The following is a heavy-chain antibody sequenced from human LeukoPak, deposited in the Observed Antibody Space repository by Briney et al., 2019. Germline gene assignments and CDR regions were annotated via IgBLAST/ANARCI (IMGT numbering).Heavy chain of an antibody. D-gene: IGHD3-9*01. CDR1: GGSISNYY. CDR3: ARHYKGILTGSEGFDP. Sequence: SETLSLTCTVSGGSISNYYWSWIRQPAGKGLERIGRIYTSGTTHYNPSLKSRVTMSVDTSKNQFSLNLSSVTAADTAVYYCARHYKGILTGSEGFDPWGQGTLVTVSS. CDR2: IYTSGTT. V-gene: IGHV4-4*07. J-gene: IGHJ5*02.